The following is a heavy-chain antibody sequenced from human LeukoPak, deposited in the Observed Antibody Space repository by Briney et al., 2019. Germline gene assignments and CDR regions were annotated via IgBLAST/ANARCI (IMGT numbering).Heavy chain of an antibody. CDR2: ISGSGGST. V-gene: IGHV3-23*01. J-gene: IGHJ4*02. CDR3: AKDLEYYYDSSGYDY. Sequence: GGSLRLSCAASGFTFSSYGMSWVRQAPGKGLEWVSAISGSGGSTYYADSVKGRFTISRDNSKNTLYLQMNSLRAEDTAVYYCAKDLEYYYDSSGYDYWGQGTLVTVSS. D-gene: IGHD3-22*01. CDR1: GFTFSSYG.